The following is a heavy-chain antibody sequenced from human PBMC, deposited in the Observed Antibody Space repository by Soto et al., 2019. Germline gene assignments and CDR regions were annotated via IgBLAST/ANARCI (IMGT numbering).Heavy chain of an antibody. CDR1: GGSISNYY. D-gene: IGHD2-2*03. CDR3: ARVLFGYCSSTSCYGFDY. V-gene: IGHV4-59*01. CDR2: ISYGGGT. Sequence: LSLTCTVSGGSISNYYWSWNRQPPGKELEWIGYISYGGGTNYNPSLKSRVTISLDTSKNQFSLKLSSVTAADTAVYYCARVLFGYCSSTSCYGFDYWGQGTLVTISS. J-gene: IGHJ4*02.